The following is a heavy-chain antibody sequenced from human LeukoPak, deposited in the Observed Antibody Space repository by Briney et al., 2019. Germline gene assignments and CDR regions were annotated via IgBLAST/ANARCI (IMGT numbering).Heavy chain of an antibody. J-gene: IGHJ6*02. D-gene: IGHD6-13*01. CDR2: IYTSGST. CDR3: ARDSSSWPLYYGMDV. CDR1: GGSISSYY. V-gene: IGHV4-4*07. Sequence: PSETLSLTCTVSGGSISSYYWSWIRQPAGKGLEWIGRIYTSGSTNYNPSLKSRVTMSVDTSKNQFSLKLSSVTAADTAVYYCARDSSSWPLYYGMDVWGQGTTVTVSS.